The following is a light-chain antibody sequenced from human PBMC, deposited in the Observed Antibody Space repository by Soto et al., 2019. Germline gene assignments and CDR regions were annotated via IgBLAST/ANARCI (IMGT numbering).Light chain of an antibody. CDR3: SSHAGSKNVV. Sequence: QSVLTQPPSASGSPGQSVTISCTGTSSDVGGYNYVSWYQHHPGKAPKLMIYEVSKRPSGVPDRFSGSKSGNTASLTVSGLKAEDAADYYCSSHAGSKNVVFGGGTKVTVL. CDR2: EVS. CDR1: SSDVGGYNY. V-gene: IGLV2-8*01. J-gene: IGLJ2*01.